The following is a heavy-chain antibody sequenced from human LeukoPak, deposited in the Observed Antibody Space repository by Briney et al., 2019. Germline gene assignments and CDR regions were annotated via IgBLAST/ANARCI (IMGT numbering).Heavy chain of an antibody. J-gene: IGHJ2*01. CDR3: ARVWLSSGSYWYFDF. Sequence: SETLSLTCTVSGGSISSNYWSWIRQPAGKGLESIGRIYSSGNTNYNPSLKSRVTMSVDTSKNQFSLLLHSVTAADTAVYYCARVWLSSGSYWYFDFWGRGTLVIVSS. CDR1: GGSISSNY. D-gene: IGHD3-22*01. V-gene: IGHV4-4*07. CDR2: IYSSGNT.